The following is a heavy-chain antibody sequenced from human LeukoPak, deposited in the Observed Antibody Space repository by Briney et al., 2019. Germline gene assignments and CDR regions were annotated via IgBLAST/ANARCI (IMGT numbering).Heavy chain of an antibody. Sequence: GASVKVSCKASGYTFTGYYMHWVRQAPGQGREWMGWINPNSGGTNYAQKFQGRVTMTRDTSISTAYMELSRLRSDDTAVYYCAREGGGTGRWFDPWGQGTLVTVSS. CDR2: INPNSGGT. V-gene: IGHV1-2*02. CDR3: AREGGGTGRWFDP. J-gene: IGHJ5*02. CDR1: GYTFTGYY. D-gene: IGHD2-15*01.